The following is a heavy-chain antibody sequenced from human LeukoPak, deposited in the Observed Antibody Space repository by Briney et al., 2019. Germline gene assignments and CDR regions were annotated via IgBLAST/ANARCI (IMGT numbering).Heavy chain of an antibody. CDR1: GFTFSSYW. D-gene: IGHD2-2*01. J-gene: IGHJ6*02. V-gene: IGHV3-7*01. CDR2: IKQDGSEK. CDR3: ARVGSGRRDCSSTSCYSGEYYYYGMDV. Sequence: GGSLRLSCAASGFTFSSYWMSWVRQAPGKGLEWVANIKQDGSEKYCVDSVKGRFTISRDNAKNSLYLQMNSLRAEDTAVYYCARVGSGRRDCSSTSCYSGEYYYYGMDVWGQGTTVTVSS.